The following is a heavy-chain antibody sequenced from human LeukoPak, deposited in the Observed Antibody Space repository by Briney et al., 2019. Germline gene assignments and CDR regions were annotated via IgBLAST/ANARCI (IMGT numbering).Heavy chain of an antibody. V-gene: IGHV1-69*05. Sequence: SVKVSCKASGGTFSSYAISWVRQAPGQGLEWMGGIIPIFGTANYAQKLQGRVTMTTDTSTSTAYMELRSLRSDDTAVYYCARDDALVATGSFDYWGQGTLVTVSS. CDR1: GGTFSSYA. D-gene: IGHD5-12*01. CDR2: IIPIFGTA. CDR3: ARDDALVATGSFDY. J-gene: IGHJ4*02.